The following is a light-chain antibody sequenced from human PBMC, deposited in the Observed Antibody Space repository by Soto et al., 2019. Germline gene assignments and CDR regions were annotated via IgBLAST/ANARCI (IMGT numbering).Light chain of an antibody. CDR2: DVS. V-gene: IGLV2-14*01. CDR1: SSDVGGYNY. CDR3: SSYTSSSTAV. J-gene: IGLJ7*01. Sequence: QSVLTQPASVSGSPGQSITISCTGTSSDVGGYNYVSWYQQHPGKAPKLTIYDVSNRPSGVSNRFSGSKSGNTASLTISGLQAEDEADYYCSSYTSSSTAVFGGGTQLTVL.